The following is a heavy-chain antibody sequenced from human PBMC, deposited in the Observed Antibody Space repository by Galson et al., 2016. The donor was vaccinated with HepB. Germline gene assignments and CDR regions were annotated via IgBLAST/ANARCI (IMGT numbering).Heavy chain of an antibody. CDR1: GGSISSRNW. D-gene: IGHD3-9*01. J-gene: IGHJ2*01. V-gene: IGHV4-4*02. Sequence: SETLSLTCGVTGGSISSRNWWRWVRQPPGKGLEWIGEISHSGSTSYNPSLTRRVTISVDKSKNQFSLKLSSVTAADTAVYYCARGMFRYFDWLLRYWYFDIWGRGTLVTVSS. CDR3: ARGMFRYFDWLLRYWYFDI. CDR2: ISHSGST.